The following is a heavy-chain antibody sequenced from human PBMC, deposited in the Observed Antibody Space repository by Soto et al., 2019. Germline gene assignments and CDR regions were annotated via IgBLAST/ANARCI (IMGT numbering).Heavy chain of an antibody. V-gene: IGHV1-2*02. CDR3: ARETIVSAKKFDL. Sequence: ASVKVSCKASGYTFTAHYMHWVRQAPGQGLEWMGWINSNTGHTGYAQKFQGGVTLTRDTSISTAYMELSSLTSGDTAVYYCARETIVSAKKFDLWGQGRMVTVSS. CDR1: GYTFTAHY. J-gene: IGHJ3*01. CDR2: INSNTGHT. D-gene: IGHD3-16*02.